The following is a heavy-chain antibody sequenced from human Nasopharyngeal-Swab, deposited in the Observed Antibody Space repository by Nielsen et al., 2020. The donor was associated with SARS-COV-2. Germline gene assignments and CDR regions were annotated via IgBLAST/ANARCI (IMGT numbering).Heavy chain of an antibody. V-gene: IGHV3-21*01. Sequence: GGSLRLSCAASGFPFISFGMNWVRQAPGKGLEWVSSISSSSSYIYYAASVKGRFTISRDNAKNSLYLQMNSLRAEDTAVYYCARGLSVVVGRRDYFDYWGQGTLVTVSS. CDR3: ARGLSVVVGRRDYFDY. CDR2: ISSSSSYI. CDR1: GFPFISFG. J-gene: IGHJ4*02. D-gene: IGHD2-21*01.